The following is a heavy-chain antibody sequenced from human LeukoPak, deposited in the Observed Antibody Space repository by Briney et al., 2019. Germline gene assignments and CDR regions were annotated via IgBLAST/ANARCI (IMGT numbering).Heavy chain of an antibody. J-gene: IGHJ4*02. CDR3: ARHYGGYSYGIFDY. CDR1: DGSISSYY. D-gene: IGHD5-18*01. V-gene: IGHV4-59*08. Sequence: SQTLSLTCTVSDGSISSYYWSWIRQPPGKGLEWIGYVFYSGSTNSNPSLKSRVTFSVDTSKNQLSLKLRSVTAADTALYYCARHYGGYSYGIFDYWGQGTLVTVSS. CDR2: VFYSGST.